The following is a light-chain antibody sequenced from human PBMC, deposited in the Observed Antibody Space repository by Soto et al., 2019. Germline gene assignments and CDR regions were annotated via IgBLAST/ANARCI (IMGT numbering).Light chain of an antibody. CDR2: NNN. J-gene: IGLJ1*01. V-gene: IGLV1-47*02. CDR1: SSNIGSNY. CDR3: SSWDGSLSGYV. Sequence: QSVLTQPPSASGTPGQGVTISCSGSSSNIGSNYVYWYQQLPGTAPKLLIYNNNQRPSGVPDRFSASKSGTSASLAIRGLRSDDEADYYCSSWDGSLSGYVFGAGTKATVL.